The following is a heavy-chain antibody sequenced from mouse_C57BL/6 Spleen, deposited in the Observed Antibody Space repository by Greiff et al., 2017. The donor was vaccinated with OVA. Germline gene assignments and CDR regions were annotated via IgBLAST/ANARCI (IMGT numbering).Heavy chain of an antibody. Sequence: EVMLVESGGGLVKPGGSLKLSCAASGFTFSDYGMHWVRQAPEKGLEWVAYISSGSSTIYYADTVKGRFTISRATAKNTLFLQMTRLMSEDTAMYYWARIYYDYDNYFDYWGQGTTLTVSS. CDR2: ISSGSSTI. J-gene: IGHJ2*01. D-gene: IGHD2-4*01. V-gene: IGHV5-17*01. CDR1: GFTFSDYG. CDR3: ARIYYDYDNYFDY.